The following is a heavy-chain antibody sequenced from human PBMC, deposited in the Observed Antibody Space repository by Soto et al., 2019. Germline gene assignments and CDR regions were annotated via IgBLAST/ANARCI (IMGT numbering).Heavy chain of an antibody. D-gene: IGHD3-10*01. J-gene: IGHJ4*02. CDR1: GFTFSSYW. CDR3: ARDWFYGSGSYYFDY. CDR2: IKQDGSEK. V-gene: IGHV3-7*03. Sequence: GGSLRLSCAASGFTFSSYWMSRVRQAPGKGLEWVANIKQDGSEKYYVDSVKGRFTISRDNAKNSLYLQMNSLRAEDTAVYYCARDWFYGSGSYYFDYWGQGTLVTVSS.